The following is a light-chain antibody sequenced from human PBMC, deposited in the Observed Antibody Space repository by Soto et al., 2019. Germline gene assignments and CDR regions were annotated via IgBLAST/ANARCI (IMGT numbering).Light chain of an antibody. Sequence: EVELTQSPGTLSLSPGERATLSCRACQSVSSSHLAWYQQKRGQAPRLLIYDTSTRATGIPDRFSGSGSGTDFTLTISRLEPEDFAVYHCQQYGASPWTFGQGTKVDIK. J-gene: IGKJ1*01. V-gene: IGKV3-20*01. CDR1: QSVSSSH. CDR2: DTS. CDR3: QQYGASPWT.